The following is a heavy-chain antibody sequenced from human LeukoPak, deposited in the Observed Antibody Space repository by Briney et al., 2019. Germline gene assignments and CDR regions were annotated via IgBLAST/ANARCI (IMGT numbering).Heavy chain of an antibody. CDR3: ARVVRRSSGATINHRSPNWFDP. D-gene: IGHD1-26*01. Sequence: PSQTLSLTCTVSGGSISSGGYYWSWIRQPPGKSLEWIGYIYHSGSTYYNPSLKSRVTISVDRSKNQFSLKLSSVTAADTAVYYCARVVRRSSGATINHRSPNWFDPWGQGTLVTVSS. CDR2: IYHSGST. CDR1: GGSISSGGYY. V-gene: IGHV4-30-2*01. J-gene: IGHJ5*02.